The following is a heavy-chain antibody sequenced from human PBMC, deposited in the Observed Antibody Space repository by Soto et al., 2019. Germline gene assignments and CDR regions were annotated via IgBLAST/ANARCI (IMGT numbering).Heavy chain of an antibody. V-gene: IGHV1-69*18. CDR1: GGTFSSYA. CDR2: IIPFIGTA. CDR3: ARVVMTTVPASYYSGMDV. Sequence: QVQLVQSGAEVKKPGSSVTVSCKASGGTFSSYAISWVRQAPGQGLEWMGRIIPFIGTANYAQKFQGRVTITADESTSKAYMEQTSLRSEDTAVYYCARVVMTTVPASYYSGMDVWGQGTTVTVSS. J-gene: IGHJ6*02. D-gene: IGHD4-4*01.